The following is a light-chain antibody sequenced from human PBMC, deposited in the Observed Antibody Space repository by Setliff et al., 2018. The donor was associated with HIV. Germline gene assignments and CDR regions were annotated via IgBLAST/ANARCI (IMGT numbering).Light chain of an antibody. V-gene: IGLV2-14*01. CDR1: SSDVGGHNY. Sequence: SVLTQPASVSGSPGQSITISCTGTSSDVGGHNYVSWYQHHPGKAPKVMIYEVSNRPSGVSNRFSGSKSGNTATLTISGLQAEDEADYYCSSYTNSVPRVFGTGTKVTVL. CDR2: EVS. J-gene: IGLJ1*01. CDR3: SSYTNSVPRV.